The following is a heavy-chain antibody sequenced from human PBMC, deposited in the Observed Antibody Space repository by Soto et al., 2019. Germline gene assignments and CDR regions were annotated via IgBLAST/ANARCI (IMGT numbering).Heavy chain of an antibody. D-gene: IGHD3-9*01. CDR3: ARGDATKIVVTTYYAMDV. Sequence: QVQLVQSGAEVKKPGSSVKVSCKASGGSLSNYGISWVRQAPGQGLEWMGGIIPVFGTANYAQKFQGRVTITADESTSFVYMDVTSLRSEDTAVYYCARGDATKIVVTTYYAMDVWGQGTRVTVSS. V-gene: IGHV1-69*12. CDR1: GGSLSNYG. J-gene: IGHJ6*02. CDR2: IIPVFGTA.